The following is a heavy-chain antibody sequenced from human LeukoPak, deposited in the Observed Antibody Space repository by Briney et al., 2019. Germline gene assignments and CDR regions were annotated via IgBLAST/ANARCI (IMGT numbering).Heavy chain of an antibody. CDR1: GFTLSDYY. V-gene: IGHV3-72*01. CDR3: TRDKGADV. Sequence: PGGSLRLSCAVSGFTLSDYYMDWVRQAPGKGLEWVGRTRNRVNSYTTDYAASVKGRFTISRDDSKNSVHLEMNSLKTEDTAVYYCTRDKGADVWGRGTTVTVS. J-gene: IGHJ6*02. CDR2: TRNRVNSYTT. D-gene: IGHD1-26*01.